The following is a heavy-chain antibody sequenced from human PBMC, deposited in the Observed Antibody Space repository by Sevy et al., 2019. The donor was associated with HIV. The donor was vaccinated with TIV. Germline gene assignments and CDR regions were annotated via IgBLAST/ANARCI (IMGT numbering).Heavy chain of an antibody. J-gene: IGHJ4*02. V-gene: IGHV3-13*01. CDR1: GFNFNNYY. Sequence: GGSLRLSCAASGFNFNNYYMSWVRQAPGKGLEWVSAIGTAGDTYYPGSVKGRFTISRENAKNSLYLQMNSLRAGDTAVYYCARGVAGTRYFDYWGQGTLVTVSS. D-gene: IGHD6-19*01. CDR2: IGTAGDT. CDR3: ARGVAGTRYFDY.